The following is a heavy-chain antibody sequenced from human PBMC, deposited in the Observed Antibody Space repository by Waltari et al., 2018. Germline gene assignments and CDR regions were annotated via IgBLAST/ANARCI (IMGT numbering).Heavy chain of an antibody. Sequence: QVQLVQSGAEVKKPGASVKVSCKASGYTFTSYYMHWVRQAPGQGLEWMGRINPRGGSTSYAQKCQGRVTRTRDTSTSTVYMGLSSLRSEDTAVYYCARDRQYPGTSYYFDYWGQGTLVTVSS. CDR3: ARDRQYPGTSYYFDY. D-gene: IGHD4-4*01. CDR2: INPRGGST. CDR1: GYTFTSYY. J-gene: IGHJ4*02. V-gene: IGHV1-46*01.